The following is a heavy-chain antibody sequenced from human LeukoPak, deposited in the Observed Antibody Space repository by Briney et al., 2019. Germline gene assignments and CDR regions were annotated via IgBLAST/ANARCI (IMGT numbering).Heavy chain of an antibody. Sequence: GGSLRLSCAASGFTFSSYWMHWVRQAPGKGLVWVSRISSDGSGTSYADSVKGRFTISRDNAKNTLYLQMNSLRAEDTAVYYCAREQWLADYYYYYMDVWGKGTTVTVSS. V-gene: IGHV3-74*01. CDR3: AREQWLADYYYYYMDV. D-gene: IGHD6-19*01. J-gene: IGHJ6*03. CDR2: ISSDGSGT. CDR1: GFTFSSYW.